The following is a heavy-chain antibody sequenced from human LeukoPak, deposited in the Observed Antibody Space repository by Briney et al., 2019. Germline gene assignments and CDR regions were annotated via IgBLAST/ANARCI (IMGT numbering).Heavy chain of an antibody. CDR1: GFTFSGSG. Sequence: GGSPRLSCAASGFTFSGSGMHWVRQAPGKGLEWVALIWYDGSTKFYADSVKGRFTISRDNSENTLYLQMNSLRDEDTAVYFCARDRVGYGDYSFDCWGQGTLVTVSS. V-gene: IGHV3-33*01. D-gene: IGHD4-17*01. CDR3: ARDRVGYGDYSFDC. CDR2: IWYDGSTK. J-gene: IGHJ4*02.